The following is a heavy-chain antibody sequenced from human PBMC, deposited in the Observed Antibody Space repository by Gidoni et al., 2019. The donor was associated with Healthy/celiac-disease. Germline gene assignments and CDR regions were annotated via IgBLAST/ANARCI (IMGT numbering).Heavy chain of an antibody. D-gene: IGHD6-19*01. CDR3: ARVYSSGSSDWFDP. V-gene: IGHV4-59*01. Sequence: QVQLQESGPGLVKPSATLSLTCTVSGGSISSYYWSWIRQPPGKGLEWIGNIYYSGSTNYTPSLKSRVTISVDTSKNQFSLKLSSVTAADTAVYYCARVYSSGSSDWFDPWGQGTLVTVSS. J-gene: IGHJ5*02. CDR2: IYYSGST. CDR1: GGSISSYY.